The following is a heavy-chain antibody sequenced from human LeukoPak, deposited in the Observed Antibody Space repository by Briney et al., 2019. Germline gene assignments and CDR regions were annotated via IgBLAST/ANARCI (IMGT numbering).Heavy chain of an antibody. Sequence: PSETLSLTCTVSGGSISSYYWSWIRRPPGKGLEGIGCIYYSGSTNYNPSLKRRVTISVDTSKNQFSLKLSSVTAADTAVYYCARDGRAAAGDYWGQGTLVTVSS. CDR3: ARDGRAAAGDY. CDR2: IYYSGST. J-gene: IGHJ4*02. V-gene: IGHV4-59*12. CDR1: GGSISSYY. D-gene: IGHD6-13*01.